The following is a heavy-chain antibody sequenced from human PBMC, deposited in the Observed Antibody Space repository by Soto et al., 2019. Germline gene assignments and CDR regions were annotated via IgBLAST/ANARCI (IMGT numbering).Heavy chain of an antibody. CDR3: ARDPMGRGVPIDY. CDR2: ISSDSGYT. D-gene: IGHD3-10*01. CDR1: GFTFSDYY. Sequence: QVQLVESGGGLVKPGGSLRLSCAASGFTFSDYYMRWIRQAPGKGLEWISYISSDSGYTHYADSVKGRFTISRDNANNSLYLQMEGLRAEDTAVYYCARDPMGRGVPIDYWGQGTLVTVSS. V-gene: IGHV3-11*06. J-gene: IGHJ4*01.